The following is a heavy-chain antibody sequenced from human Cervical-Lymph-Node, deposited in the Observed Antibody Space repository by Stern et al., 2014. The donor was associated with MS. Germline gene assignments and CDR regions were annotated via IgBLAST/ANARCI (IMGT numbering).Heavy chain of an antibody. Sequence: VQLVQSGAEVKKPGESLKISCKASGFQFTSYWIGWGRQMPGKGLEWMGIIYPGDSDPKYSPSFQGQVTISVDKSIRTAYLQWHSLKASDTAIYFCATAAKRFLDWTLWDYWGQGTPVTVSP. CDR3: ATAAKRFLDWTLWDY. D-gene: IGHD3/OR15-3a*01. CDR1: GFQFTSYW. CDR2: IYPGDSDP. J-gene: IGHJ4*02. V-gene: IGHV5-51*01.